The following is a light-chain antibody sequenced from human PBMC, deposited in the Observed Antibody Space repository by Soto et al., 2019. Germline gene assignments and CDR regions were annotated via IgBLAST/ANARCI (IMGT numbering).Light chain of an antibody. CDR1: QSISSN. Sequence: EIVMTQSPATLSVSPGERATLSCRASQSISSNLAWYQQKPSQAPRLLIYGESTRATGIPARFSGSGSGTEFTLTISSLQSEDFAVYYCQQYNNWPPWTFGQGTKLEIK. V-gene: IGKV3D-15*01. CDR3: QQYNNWPPWT. CDR2: GES. J-gene: IGKJ1*01.